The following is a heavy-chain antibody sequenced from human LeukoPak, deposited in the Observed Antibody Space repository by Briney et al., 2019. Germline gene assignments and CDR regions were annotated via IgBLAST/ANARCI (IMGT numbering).Heavy chain of an antibody. CDR3: ASDRGSYFDY. J-gene: IGHJ4*02. D-gene: IGHD1-26*01. CDR2: IYTSGST. CDR1: GGSISSGSYY. Sequence: SDTLSLTCTVSGGSISSGSYYWSWIRQPAGKGLEWIGRIYTSGSTHYNPSLKSRVTISVDTSKNQFSLKLSSVTAADTAVYYCASDRGSYFDYWGQGTLVTVSS. V-gene: IGHV4-61*02.